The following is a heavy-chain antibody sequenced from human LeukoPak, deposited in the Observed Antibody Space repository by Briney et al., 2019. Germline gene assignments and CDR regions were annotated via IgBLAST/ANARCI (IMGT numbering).Heavy chain of an antibody. CDR3: ARESTYYYDSSGYSNWFDP. V-gene: IGHV4-4*07. CDR1: GGSISSYY. D-gene: IGHD3-22*01. J-gene: IGHJ5*02. Sequence: KPSETQSLTCTVSGGSISSYYWSWLRPPARTRMQWIARIYTSGSTNYNPSLKRRVTMSVDTSKNQFSLKLSSVTAADTAVYYCARESTYYYDSSGYSNWFDPWGQGTLVTVSS. CDR2: IYTSGST.